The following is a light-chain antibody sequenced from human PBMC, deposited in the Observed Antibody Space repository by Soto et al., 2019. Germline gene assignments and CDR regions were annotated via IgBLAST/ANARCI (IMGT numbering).Light chain of an antibody. V-gene: IGLV1-47*01. CDR1: SSNIGSNY. CDR3: AAWDNSLSGLV. J-gene: IGLJ2*01. CDR2: RSN. Sequence: QSVLPQPPSASGTPGQRVTISCFGSSSNIGSNYVYWYQQLPGTAPKLLIYRSNQRPSGVPDRFSGSKSGTSASLAISGLRSEDEADYYCAAWDNSLSGLVFGGGTKLTVL.